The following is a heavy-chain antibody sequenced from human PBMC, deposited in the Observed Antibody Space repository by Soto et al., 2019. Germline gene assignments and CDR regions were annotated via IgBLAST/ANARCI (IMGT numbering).Heavy chain of an antibody. J-gene: IGHJ6*02. CDR1: GGSVSSGSYY. CDR3: ARVVGGSYYGMDV. D-gene: IGHD2-2*01. CDR2: IYHTGTT. Sequence: SETLSLTCTVSGGSVSSGSYYWSWIRQPPGKGLEWIGFIYHTGTTYYNPSLKSRVTISVDKSKNQFSLKLSSVTAADTAVYYCARVVGGSYYGMDVWGQGTTVTVSS. V-gene: IGHV4-30-2*01.